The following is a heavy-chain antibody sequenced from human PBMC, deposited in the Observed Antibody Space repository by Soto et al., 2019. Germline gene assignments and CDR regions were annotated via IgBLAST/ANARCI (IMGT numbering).Heavy chain of an antibody. CDR2: ISGRGGST. V-gene: IGHV3-23*01. CDR1: GFTFSSYA. CDR3: AKDLDNWNYFPFDP. D-gene: IGHD1-7*01. J-gene: IGHJ5*02. Sequence: PGGSLRLSCAASGFTFSSYAMSWVRQAPGKGLEWVSGISGRGGSTYYADSVKGRFSISRDNSKNTLYLQMNSLRAEDTAVYYCAKDLDNWNYFPFDPWGQGTLVTVSS.